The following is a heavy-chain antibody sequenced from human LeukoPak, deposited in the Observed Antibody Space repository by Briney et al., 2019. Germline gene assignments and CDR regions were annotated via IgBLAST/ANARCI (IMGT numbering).Heavy chain of an antibody. D-gene: IGHD5-18*01. CDR1: GCTFSSYA. J-gene: IGHJ4*02. Sequence: SVKVSCKASGCTFSSYAISWVRQAPGQGLEGMGGIIPICGTANDAQKFQGRVTITTDESTSTAYMELSSLRSEDTAVYYCARGGGGYSYGEFDYWGQGTLVTVSS. CDR3: ARGGGGYSYGEFDY. V-gene: IGHV1-69*05. CDR2: IIPICGTA.